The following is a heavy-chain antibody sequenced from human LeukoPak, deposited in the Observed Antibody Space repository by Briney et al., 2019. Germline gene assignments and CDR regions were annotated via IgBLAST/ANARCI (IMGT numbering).Heavy chain of an antibody. J-gene: IGHJ4*02. D-gene: IGHD1-1*01. CDR1: GFTFRNYW. CDR3: AGGFGHNWSPFEN. CDR2: INGDGSDI. Sequence: GGSLRLSCATSGFTFRNYWMHCVRQARGKGLVWVSRINGDGSDISYADFVKGRFTISRDNAKNTVSLQMDSLTDDDTALYFCAGGFGHNWSPFENWGQGTLVTVSS. V-gene: IGHV3-74*01.